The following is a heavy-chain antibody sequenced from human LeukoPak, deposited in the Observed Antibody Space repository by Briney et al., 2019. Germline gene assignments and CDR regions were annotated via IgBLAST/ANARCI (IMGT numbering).Heavy chain of an antibody. J-gene: IGHJ6*03. Sequence: GGSLRLSCAASGFTFSTYNMHWVRQAPGKGLEWVAFIRYDGSDDDYADSVKGRFTISRDNSKNTLYLQMNSLRAEDTAVYYCAKQRANSYYYYYMDVWGKGTTVTVSS. CDR1: GFTFSTYN. CDR3: AKQRANSYYYYYMDV. V-gene: IGHV3-30*02. CDR2: IRYDGSDD.